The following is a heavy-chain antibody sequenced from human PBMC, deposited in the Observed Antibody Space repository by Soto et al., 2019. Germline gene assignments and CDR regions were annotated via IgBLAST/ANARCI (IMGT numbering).Heavy chain of an antibody. CDR3: ARDRRLLWFGELLGWGAFDI. CDR1: GGSISSGGYS. D-gene: IGHD3-10*01. CDR2: IYHSGST. Sequence: SETLSLTCAVSGGSISSGGYSWSWIRQRPGKGLEWIGYIYHSGSTYYNPSLKSRVTISVDRSKNQFSLKLSSVTAADTAVYYCARDRRLLWFGELLGWGAFDIWGQGTMVTVSS. J-gene: IGHJ3*02. V-gene: IGHV4-30-2*01.